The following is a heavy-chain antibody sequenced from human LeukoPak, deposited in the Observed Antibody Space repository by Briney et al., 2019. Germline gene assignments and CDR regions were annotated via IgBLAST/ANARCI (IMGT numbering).Heavy chain of an antibody. Sequence: SETLSLTCAVYGGCFSGYYWSWIRQPPGKGLEWIGEINHSGSTNYNPSLKSRVTISVDTSKNQFSLKLSSVTAADTAVYYCARGTSYYDSSGYYPTDAFDIWGQGTMVTVSS. CDR2: INHSGST. CDR3: ARGTSYYDSSGYYPTDAFDI. CDR1: GGCFSGYY. V-gene: IGHV4-34*01. J-gene: IGHJ3*02. D-gene: IGHD3-22*01.